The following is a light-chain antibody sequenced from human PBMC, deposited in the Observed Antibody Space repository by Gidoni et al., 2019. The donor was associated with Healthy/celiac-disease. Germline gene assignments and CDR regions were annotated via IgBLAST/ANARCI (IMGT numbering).Light chain of an antibody. CDR2: AAS. CDR3: QQCYSTPWT. J-gene: IGKJ1*01. V-gene: IGKV1-39*01. Sequence: DSQMTQSPSTLSAFVGDRVTITCRASQSISSYLNWYQQKPGKAPKLLIYAASSLESGVPSRFSGSGSGTDFTLTISSLQPEDFATYYCQQCYSTPWTFGQGTKVEIK. CDR1: QSISSY.